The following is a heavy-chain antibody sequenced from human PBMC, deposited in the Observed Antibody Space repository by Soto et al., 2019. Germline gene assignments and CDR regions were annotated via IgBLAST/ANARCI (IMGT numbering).Heavy chain of an antibody. CDR1: GFTFSSDG. V-gene: IGHV3-30*18. Sequence: GGSLRLSCAASGFTFSSDGMHWVRQAPGKGLEWVAVISYDGSNKYYADSVKGRFTISRDNSKNKQYLQMNSLRAEDTAVYYCAKHPAYDYHSTQNNLFDPWGQGNRVTSPQ. J-gene: IGHJ5*02. CDR2: ISYDGSNK. D-gene: IGHD3-22*01. CDR3: AKHPAYDYHSTQNNLFDP.